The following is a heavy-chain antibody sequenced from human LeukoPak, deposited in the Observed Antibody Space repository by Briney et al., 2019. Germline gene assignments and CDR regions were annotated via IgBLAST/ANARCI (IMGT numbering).Heavy chain of an antibody. Sequence: PSETLSLTCTVSGGSISSHYWSWIRQSPGKGLEWIGYIYYSGSTYYNPSLQSRVTISLDTSKNRFSLKLSSLTAADTAVYYCARGAVAGFDHWGQGTLVTVSS. CDR1: GGSISSHY. CDR3: ARGAVAGFDH. V-gene: IGHV4-59*11. J-gene: IGHJ4*02. CDR2: IYYSGST. D-gene: IGHD6-19*01.